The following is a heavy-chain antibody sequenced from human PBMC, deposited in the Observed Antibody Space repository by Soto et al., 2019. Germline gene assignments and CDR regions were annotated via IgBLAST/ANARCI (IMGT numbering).Heavy chain of an antibody. V-gene: IGHV1-69*13. Sequence: SVKVSCKASGGTFSSYAISWVRQAPGQGLEWMGGIIPIFGTANYAQKFQGRVTITADESTSTAYMELSSLRSEDTAVYYCARDAPYYYGMDVWGQGTTVTVSS. J-gene: IGHJ6*02. CDR3: ARDAPYYYGMDV. CDR2: IIPIFGTA. CDR1: GGTFSSYA.